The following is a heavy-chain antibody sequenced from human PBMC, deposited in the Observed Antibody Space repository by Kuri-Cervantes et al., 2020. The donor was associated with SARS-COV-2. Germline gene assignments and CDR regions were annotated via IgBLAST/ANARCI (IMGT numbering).Heavy chain of an antibody. CDR1: GYSISSGYY. Sequence: SETLSLTCAVSGYSISSGYYWGWIRQPPGKGLEWIGEINHSGSTNYNPSLKSRVTISVDTSKNQFSLKLSSVTAADTAVYYCARVNSSGWYEGALYYFDYWGQGTLVTVSS. CDR3: ARVNSSGWYEGALYYFDY. V-gene: IGHV4-38-2*01. D-gene: IGHD6-19*01. CDR2: INHSGST. J-gene: IGHJ4*02.